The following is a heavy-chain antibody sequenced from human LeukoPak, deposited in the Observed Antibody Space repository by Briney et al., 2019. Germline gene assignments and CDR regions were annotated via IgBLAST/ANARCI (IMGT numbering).Heavy chain of an antibody. CDR3: ARDPGWGFSDY. Sequence: PGGSLRLSYAASGFIFSSFWMSWVRQTPEKGLEWVANMKYDGSEKYYVDSVKGRFTISRDNAKNSLYLQMNSLRAEDTAVYYCARDPGWGFSDYWGQGTLVTVSS. CDR1: GFIFSSFW. V-gene: IGHV3-7*03. CDR2: MKYDGSEK. J-gene: IGHJ4*02. D-gene: IGHD3-16*01.